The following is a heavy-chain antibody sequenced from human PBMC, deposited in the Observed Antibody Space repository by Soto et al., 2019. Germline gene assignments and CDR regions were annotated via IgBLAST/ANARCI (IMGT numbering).Heavy chain of an antibody. CDR1: GGSFSGYY. CDR2: INHSGST. V-gene: IGHV4-34*01. CDR3: ARVVSQHSNTYYFDY. Sequence: SETLSLTCAVYGGSFSGYYWSWIRQPPGKGLEWIGEINHSGSTNYNPSLKSRVTISVDTSKNQFSLKLSSVTAADTAVYYCARVVSQHSNTYYFDYWGQGTLVTVSS. J-gene: IGHJ4*02. D-gene: IGHD6-13*01.